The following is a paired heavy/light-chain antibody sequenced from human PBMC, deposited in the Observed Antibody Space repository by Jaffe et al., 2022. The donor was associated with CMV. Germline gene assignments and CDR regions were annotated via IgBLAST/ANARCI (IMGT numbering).Light chain of an antibody. Sequence: EIVLTQSPGTLSLSPGERATLSCRASHSVSSTFLAWYQQKPGQAPRLLIYGASSRATGIPDRFSGSGSGTDFTLTISRLEPEDFAVYYCQQYGSSFWTFGQGTKVEIK. J-gene: IGKJ1*01. V-gene: IGKV3-20*01. CDR1: HSVSSTF. CDR3: QQYGSSFWT. CDR2: GAS.
Heavy chain of an antibody. V-gene: IGHV4-39*01. D-gene: IGHD3-22*01. Sequence: QLQLQESGPGLVKPSETLSLTCTVSGGSISSSSYYWGWIRQPPGKGLEWIGSMYYSGSTYYNPSLKSRVIMSVDTSKNQFSLKLSSVTAADTAVYYCAKQTYTSGYYYPYFDYWGQGTLVTVSS. CDR2: MYYSGST. CDR3: AKQTYTSGYYYPYFDY. J-gene: IGHJ4*02. CDR1: GGSISSSSYY.